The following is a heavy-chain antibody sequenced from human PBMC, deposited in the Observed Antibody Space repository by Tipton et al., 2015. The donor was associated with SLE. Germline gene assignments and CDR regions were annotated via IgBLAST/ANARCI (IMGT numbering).Heavy chain of an antibody. CDR1: SGSISSGNYY. V-gene: IGHV4-61*02. CDR2: ISTSGST. D-gene: IGHD4-11*01. CDR3: ARGDYSIFNWFDP. J-gene: IGHJ5*02. Sequence: TLSLTCTVSSGSISSGNYYWNWIRQPAGKGLEWIGRISTSGSTNYNPSLKRRVTISIDTSKSQFSLKMNSVTAADTAVYYCARGDYSIFNWFDPWRQGTLVTVSS.